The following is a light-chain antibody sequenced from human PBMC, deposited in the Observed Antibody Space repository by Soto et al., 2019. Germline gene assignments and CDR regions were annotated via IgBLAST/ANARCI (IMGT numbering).Light chain of an antibody. J-gene: IGKJ1*01. CDR1: QGISSY. V-gene: IGKV1-8*01. CDR2: AAS. CDR3: QQSYSYPRT. Sequence: AIRMTQSPSSFSASTGDRVTITCRASQGISSYLAWYQQKPGKAPKLLIYAASTLQSGVPSRFSGSGSGTDFTLTISCLPSEDFATYYCQQSYSYPRTFGQGTKVEIK.